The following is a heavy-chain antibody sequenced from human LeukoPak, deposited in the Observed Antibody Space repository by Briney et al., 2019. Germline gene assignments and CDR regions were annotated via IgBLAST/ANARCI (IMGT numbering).Heavy chain of an antibody. CDR1: GYTFTSYD. CDR2: MNPNSGNT. CDR3: ARAGYCSGGSCYRVYYFDY. D-gene: IGHD2-15*01. V-gene: IGHV1-8*01. J-gene: IGHJ4*02. Sequence: ASVKVSCTASGYTFTSYDINWVRQATGQGLEWMGWMNPNSGNTGYAQKFQGRVTMTRNTSISTAYMELSSLRSEDTAVYYCARAGYCSGGSCYRVYYFDYWGQGTLVTVSS.